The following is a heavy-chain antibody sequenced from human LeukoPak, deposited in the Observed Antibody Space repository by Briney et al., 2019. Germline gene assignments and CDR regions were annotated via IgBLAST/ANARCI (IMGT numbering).Heavy chain of an antibody. CDR2: IYYSGST. CDR1: GGSFRGYY. D-gene: IGHD6-13*01. V-gene: IGHV4-34*01. J-gene: IGHJ4*02. Sequence: KSSETLSLTCAVYGGSFRGYYWGWIRQPPGKGLEWIGSIYYSGSTYYNPSLKSRVTITVDTSKNQFSLKLSSVTAADTAVYYCARDTAAAATGYWGQGILVTVSS. CDR3: ARDTAAAATGY.